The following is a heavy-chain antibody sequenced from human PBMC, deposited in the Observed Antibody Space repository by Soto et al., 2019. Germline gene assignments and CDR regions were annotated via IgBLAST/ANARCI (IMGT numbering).Heavy chain of an antibody. J-gene: IGHJ4*02. V-gene: IGHV4-34*01. Sequence: SATLSLTCAVYGGSFSGYYWSWIRQPPGKGLEWIGEINHSGSTNYNPSLKSRVTISVDTSKNQFSLKLSSVTAADTAVYYCARSPGPYCSSPTCYSPSGIERITGTRRRHYFDYCGQGTLVTVSS. CDR2: INHSGST. D-gene: IGHD2-2*02. CDR3: ARSPGPYCSSPTCYSPSGIERITGTRRRHYFDY. CDR1: GGSFSGYY.